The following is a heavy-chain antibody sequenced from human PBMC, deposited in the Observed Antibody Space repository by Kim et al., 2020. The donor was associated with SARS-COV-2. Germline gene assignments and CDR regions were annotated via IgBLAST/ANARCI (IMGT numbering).Heavy chain of an antibody. CDR3: ANSGQMDV. D-gene: IGHD1-26*01. CDR2: IGSSGGFT. CDR1: GFTFSSYV. Sequence: GGSLRLSCAASGFTFSSYVMSWVRQAPGKGLEWVSSIGSSGGFTFYADSVKGRFTISRDNSKNTLYLQMNSLRAEDTATYYCANSGQMDVWGQGTTVIVSS. V-gene: IGHV3-23*01. J-gene: IGHJ6*02.